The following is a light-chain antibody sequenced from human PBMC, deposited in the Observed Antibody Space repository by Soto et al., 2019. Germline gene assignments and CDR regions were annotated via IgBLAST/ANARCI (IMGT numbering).Light chain of an antibody. CDR3: AAWDDSLNGQWV. Sequence: QSVLTQPPSASGTPGQRVTISCSGSSSNIGSNTVNWYQQLPGTAPKLLIYSNNHRPSGVPDRFSGSKSGTSASLSISGLQSEYEADYYCAAWDDSLNGQWVFGGGTKVTVL. CDR2: SNN. J-gene: IGLJ3*02. CDR1: SSNIGSNT. V-gene: IGLV1-44*01.